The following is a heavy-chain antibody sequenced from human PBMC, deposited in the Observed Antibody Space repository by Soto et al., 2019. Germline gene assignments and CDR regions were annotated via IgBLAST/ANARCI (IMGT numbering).Heavy chain of an antibody. Sequence: GGSLRLSCAASGFTFSSYAMSWVRQAPGKGLEWVSAISGSGGSTYYADSVKGRFTISRDNSKNTLYLQMNSLRAEDTAVYYCAKEGYCSSTSCYNPYDYWGQGTLVTVSS. CDR1: GFTFSSYA. CDR3: AKEGYCSSTSCYNPYDY. V-gene: IGHV3-23*01. D-gene: IGHD2-2*02. CDR2: ISGSGGST. J-gene: IGHJ4*02.